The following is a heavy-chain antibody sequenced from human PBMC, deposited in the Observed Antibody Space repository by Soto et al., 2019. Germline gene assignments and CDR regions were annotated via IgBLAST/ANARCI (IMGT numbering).Heavy chain of an antibody. J-gene: IGHJ4*02. Sequence: SETLSLTCTVSGGSISSYYWSWIRRPPGKGLEWIGYIYNIGSTDYNPSLRSRVTMSIDTSQEQFSLKLSSVTATDTAVYYCARHVNLPLAGTGFDSWARRTLVTVSS. CDR2: IYNIGST. D-gene: IGHD6-19*01. V-gene: IGHV4-59*08. CDR3: ARHVNLPLAGTGFDS. CDR1: GGSISSYY.